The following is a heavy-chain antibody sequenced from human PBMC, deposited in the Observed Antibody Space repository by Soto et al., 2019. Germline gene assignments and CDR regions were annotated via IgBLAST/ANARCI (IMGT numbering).Heavy chain of an antibody. V-gene: IGHV1-69*06. Sequence: SVKVSCKTSGYSFSSYAISWVRQAPGQGLEWMGGIIPIFGTANYAQKFQGRVTITADKSTSTAYMELSSLRSEDTAVYYCARKTMVRGVIITGAFDIWGQGTLVTV. CDR3: ARKTMVRGVIITGAFDI. CDR2: IIPIFGTA. J-gene: IGHJ3*02. CDR1: GYSFSSYA. D-gene: IGHD3-10*01.